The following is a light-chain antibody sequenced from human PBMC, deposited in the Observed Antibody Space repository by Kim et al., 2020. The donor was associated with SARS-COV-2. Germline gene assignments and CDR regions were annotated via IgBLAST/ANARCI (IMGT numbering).Light chain of an antibody. J-gene: IGKJ5*01. CDR2: DAS. V-gene: IGKV3-11*01. CDR1: HVVDLS. CDR3: QQRKIWPPIT. Sequence: SPCVRAPLSCRASHVVDLSFACYPQKPRHPPPLLIYDASTIATGIPARFSGSGSGTDFTLTISSLEHEDFAVYYCQQRKIWPPITFGQGTRLEIK.